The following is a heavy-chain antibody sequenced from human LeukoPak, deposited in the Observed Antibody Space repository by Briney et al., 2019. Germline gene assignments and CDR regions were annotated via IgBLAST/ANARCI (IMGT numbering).Heavy chain of an antibody. CDR3: AKEGRSLQSY. Sequence: GGSLRLSCAASGFMFSSNWMSWVRLAPGKGREWGANIKEDGTETYYVDSVKGRFTISRDNDKNSLYLQMNSLRVEDTAVYYCAKEGRSLQSYWGQGTLVTVSS. V-gene: IGHV3-7*03. CDR1: GFMFSSNW. D-gene: IGHD5-24*01. J-gene: IGHJ4*02. CDR2: IKEDGTET.